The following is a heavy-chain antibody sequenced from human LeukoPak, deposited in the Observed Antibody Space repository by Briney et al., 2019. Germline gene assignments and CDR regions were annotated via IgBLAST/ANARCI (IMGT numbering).Heavy chain of an antibody. CDR1: GGSISSYY. Sequence: PSETLSLTCTVSGGSISSYYWSWIRQPAGKGLEWIGRIYTSGSTNYNPSLKSRVTMSVDTSKNQFSLKLSSVTAADTAVYYCARGGSSPYSDAFDIWGQGTMVTVSS. D-gene: IGHD6-6*01. CDR2: IYTSGST. V-gene: IGHV4-4*07. J-gene: IGHJ3*02. CDR3: ARGGSSPYSDAFDI.